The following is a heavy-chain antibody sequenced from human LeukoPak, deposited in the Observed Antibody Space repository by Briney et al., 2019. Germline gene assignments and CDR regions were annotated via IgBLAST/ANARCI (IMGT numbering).Heavy chain of an antibody. V-gene: IGHV7-4-1*02. Sequence: GASVKVSCKPSGYTFTGYYIHWVRQAPGQGLEWMGWINTNTGNPTYAQGFTGRFVFSLDTSVSTAYLQISSLKAEDTAVYYCARFSSSWYYYYYYMDVWGKGTTVTVSS. CDR2: INTNTGNP. D-gene: IGHD6-13*01. CDR1: GYTFTGYY. CDR3: ARFSSSWYYYYYYMDV. J-gene: IGHJ6*03.